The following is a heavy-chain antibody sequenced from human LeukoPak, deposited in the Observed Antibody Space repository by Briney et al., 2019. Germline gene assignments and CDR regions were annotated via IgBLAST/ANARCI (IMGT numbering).Heavy chain of an antibody. CDR3: ASGRPFDY. CDR1: GFTFSGYR. Sequence: GGSLRLSCAASGFTFSGYRMNWVRQAPGKGLEWVAYIKQDGSEKYYVDSVKGRFTISRDNAKDSLYLQMNSLGAEDTAVYYCASGRPFDYWGQGTLVTVSS. J-gene: IGHJ4*02. D-gene: IGHD1-26*01. CDR2: IKQDGSEK. V-gene: IGHV3-7*01.